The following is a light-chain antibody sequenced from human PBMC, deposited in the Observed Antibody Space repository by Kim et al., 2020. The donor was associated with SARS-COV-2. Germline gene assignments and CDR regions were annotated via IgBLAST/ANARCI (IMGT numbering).Light chain of an antibody. V-gene: IGKV3-20*01. CDR3: QQYGKSPYT. J-gene: IGKJ2*01. CDR2: AAS. Sequence: SPGERAPPSCRASQSISSSFLAWYQQKPGQAPRLLIFAASFRATGIPDRFTGSGSGTDFTLSISRLEPEDFAVYYCQQYGKSPYTFGPGTKVDIK. CDR1: QSISSSF.